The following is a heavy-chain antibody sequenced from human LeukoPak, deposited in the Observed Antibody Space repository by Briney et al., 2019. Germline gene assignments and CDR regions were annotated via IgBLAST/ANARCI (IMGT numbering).Heavy chain of an antibody. D-gene: IGHD6-19*01. CDR3: ARSPLHYDSSGWSRMYYYGMDV. CDR2: INPNSGGT. V-gene: IGHV1-2*02. CDR1: GYTFTGYY. Sequence: ASVKVSCKASGYTFTGYYMHWVRQAPGQGLEWVGWINPNSGGTNYAQKFQGRVTMTRDTSISTAYMELSRLRSDDTAVYYCARSPLHYDSSGWSRMYYYGMDVWGQGTTVTVSS. J-gene: IGHJ6*02.